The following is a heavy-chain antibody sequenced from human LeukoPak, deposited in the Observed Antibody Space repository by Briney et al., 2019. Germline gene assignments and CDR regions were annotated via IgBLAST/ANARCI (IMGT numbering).Heavy chain of an antibody. CDR1: GGSISSDY. Sequence: SETLSLTCTVSGGSISSDYWSWIRQPPGKGLEWIGYIYYSGSTNYNPSLKSRVTISVDTSKNQFSLKLSSVTAADTAVYYCARSLTPDYVGWFDPWGQGTLVTVSS. CDR2: IYYSGST. D-gene: IGHD4-17*01. CDR3: ARSLTPDYVGWFDP. V-gene: IGHV4-59*08. J-gene: IGHJ5*02.